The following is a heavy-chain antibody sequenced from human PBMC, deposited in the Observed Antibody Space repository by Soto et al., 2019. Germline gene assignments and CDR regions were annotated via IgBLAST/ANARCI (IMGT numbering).Heavy chain of an antibody. V-gene: IGHV3-43*02. Sequence: GGSLRLSCAASGFTFDDYAMHWGRQAQGKGLEWVSLISGDGGSTYYADSVKGRFTISRDNSKNSLYLQMNSLRTEDTALYYCAKAVYYDFWSGYYDYWGQGTLVTVSS. J-gene: IGHJ4*02. D-gene: IGHD3-3*01. CDR2: ISGDGGST. CDR1: GFTFDDYA. CDR3: AKAVYYDFWSGYYDY.